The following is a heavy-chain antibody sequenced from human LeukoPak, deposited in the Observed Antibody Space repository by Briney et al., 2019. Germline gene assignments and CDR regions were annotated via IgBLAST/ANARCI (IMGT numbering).Heavy chain of an antibody. J-gene: IGHJ4*02. CDR2: ISGSGGST. Sequence: GGSLRLSCAASGFTFRSYAMGWVRQAPGKGLEWVSAISGSGGSTYYADSVKGRFTISRDNSKNTLFLQMNSLRAEDTAVYYCAKDRRFCSSTNCPYSFDSWGQGTLVTVSS. D-gene: IGHD2-2*01. CDR3: AKDRRFCSSTNCPYSFDS. CDR1: GFTFRSYA. V-gene: IGHV3-23*01.